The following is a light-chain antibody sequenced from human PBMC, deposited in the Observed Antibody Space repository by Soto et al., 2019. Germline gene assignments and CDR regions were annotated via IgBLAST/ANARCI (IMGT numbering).Light chain of an antibody. J-gene: IGLJ1*01. Sequence: QSVLTQPASVSGSPGQSITISCTGTTSDVGGYNYVSWYQQHPGKAPKLMIYDVNKRPSGVSNRFSGSKSGNTASLTISGLQAEDEAEYYCSSYTSTTPYVFGTGTKVTVL. CDR3: SSYTSTTPYV. CDR1: TSDVGGYNY. V-gene: IGLV2-14*01. CDR2: DVN.